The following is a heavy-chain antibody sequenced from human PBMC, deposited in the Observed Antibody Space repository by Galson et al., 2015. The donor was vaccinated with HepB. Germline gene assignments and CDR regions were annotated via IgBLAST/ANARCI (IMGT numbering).Heavy chain of an antibody. Sequence: SLRLSCAASGFTVSSDYMNWVRQAPGKGLEWVSVIYTGGSTYYADPVKGRFTISRDNSKNTVYLQMNSLRPEDTAVYYCARILYNWNLNYYYGMEVWGQGTTVTVSS. CDR2: IYTGGST. CDR1: GFTVSSDY. V-gene: IGHV3-66*02. D-gene: IGHD1-20*01. CDR3: ARILYNWNLNYYYGMEV. J-gene: IGHJ6*02.